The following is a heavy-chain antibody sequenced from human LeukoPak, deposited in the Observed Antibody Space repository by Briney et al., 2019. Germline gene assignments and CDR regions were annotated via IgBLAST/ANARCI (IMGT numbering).Heavy chain of an antibody. D-gene: IGHD3-22*01. CDR1: GFTFSSDA. J-gene: IGHJ4*02. CDR2: ISGSGGST. V-gene: IGHV3-23*01. Sequence: GGSLRLSCAASGFTFSSDAMSWGRPAPGKGLNWVSAISGSGGSTYYADSVKGRFTISRDNSKNTLYLQVNSLRAEDTAVYYCAKASHYDNSGYQYYFDYWGQGTLVTVSS. CDR3: AKASHYDNSGYQYYFDY.